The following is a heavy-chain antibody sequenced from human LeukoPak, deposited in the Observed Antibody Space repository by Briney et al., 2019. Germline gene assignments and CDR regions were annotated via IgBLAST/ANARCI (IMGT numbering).Heavy chain of an antibody. Sequence: SSETLSLTCAVYGGSFSGYYWSWIRQPPGKGLEWIGEINHSGSTNYNPSLKSRVTISVDTSKNQFSLKLSSVTAADTAVYYCARGNVDTAMAEGNWFDPWGQGTLVTVSP. V-gene: IGHV4-34*01. CDR3: ARGNVDTAMAEGNWFDP. CDR1: GGSFSGYY. J-gene: IGHJ5*02. D-gene: IGHD5-18*01. CDR2: INHSGST.